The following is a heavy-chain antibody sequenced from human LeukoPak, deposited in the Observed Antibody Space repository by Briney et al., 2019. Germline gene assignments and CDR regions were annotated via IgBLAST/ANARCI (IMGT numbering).Heavy chain of an antibody. CDR3: ARDGGGGNYWFDP. D-gene: IGHD4-23*01. CDR1: GGTFSSYA. J-gene: IGHJ5*02. CDR2: VIPIFGTA. V-gene: IGHV1-69*05. Sequence: ASVKVSCKASGGTFSSYAISWVRQAPGQGLEWMGGVIPIFGTANYAQKFHGRVTITTDESTSTAYMELSSLRSEDTAVYYCARDGGGGNYWFDPWGQGTLVTVSS.